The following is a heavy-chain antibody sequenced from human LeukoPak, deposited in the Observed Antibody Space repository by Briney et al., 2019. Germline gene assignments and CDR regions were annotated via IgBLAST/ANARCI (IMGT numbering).Heavy chain of an antibody. Sequence: PGGSLRLSCAASGFTVSSNYMTWARQPPGKGLEWVSTINANSVTTSYAASVRGRFSISRDNSKSTLYLQLRTLRADATATYYCAKPISGGLAVTADWFHPWGQGTLVVVPS. D-gene: IGHD6-19*01. CDR1: GFTVSSNY. V-gene: IGHV3-23*01. J-gene: IGHJ5*01. CDR3: AKPISGGLAVTADWFHP. CDR2: INANSVTT.